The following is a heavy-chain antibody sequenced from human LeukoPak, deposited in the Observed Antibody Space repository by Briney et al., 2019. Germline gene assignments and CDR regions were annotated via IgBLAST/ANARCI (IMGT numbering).Heavy chain of an antibody. J-gene: IGHJ1*01. CDR1: GFTFSSYA. CDR3: AKAAIQNSSGYKSGHH. D-gene: IGHD3-22*01. Sequence: GGSLRLSCAASGFTFSSYAMSWVRQAPGKGLEWVSAISGSGGSTYYADSVKGRFTISRDNSKNTLYLQMNSLRAEDTAVYYCAKAAIQNSSGYKSGHHWGQGTLVTVCS. CDR2: ISGSGGST. V-gene: IGHV3-23*01.